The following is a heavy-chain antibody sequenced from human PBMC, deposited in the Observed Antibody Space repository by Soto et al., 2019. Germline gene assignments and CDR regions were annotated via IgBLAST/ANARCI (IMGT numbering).Heavy chain of an antibody. CDR3: ARGYYDTSGYSLGP. D-gene: IGHD3-22*01. V-gene: IGHV4-59*01. CDR2: IYDGDSA. J-gene: IGHJ5*02. CDR1: RGSPNDYN. Sequence: VARGSPNDYNRSWISKTTGKGLEWIGYIYDGDSANYTPAPKSRVIISVDTSRNQFSLRLSSVSAADTAVYYCARGYYDTSGYSLGPWGQGTLVTVAS.